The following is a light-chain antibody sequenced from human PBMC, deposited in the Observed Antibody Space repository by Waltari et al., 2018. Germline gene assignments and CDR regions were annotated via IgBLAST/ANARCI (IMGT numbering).Light chain of an antibody. CDR1: QRLGSN. CDR3: QQFHKWPPT. V-gene: IGKV3-15*01. J-gene: IGKJ1*01. CDR2: GPS. Sequence: EIVMTQSPVTLSVSPGERATLSCTASQRLGSNLAWYQQKPGQAPRLLIYGPSSRATGIPARFSGSGSGTYFTLTISSLQSEDFAVYYCQQFHKWPPTFGQGTTVEV.